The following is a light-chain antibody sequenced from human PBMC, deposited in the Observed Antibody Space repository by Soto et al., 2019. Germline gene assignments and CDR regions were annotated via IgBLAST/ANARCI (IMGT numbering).Light chain of an antibody. CDR3: LQTYSSPVT. Sequence: DIQMTQSPSSLSASVVDGLTITCRASQSINRHLNWYQQKPGKAPKLLIYAASSLQSREPSRFSGSGSGTDFTLPIRMLQPEDFATYYCLQTYSSPVTFGQGTKVEI. CDR1: QSINRH. CDR2: AAS. J-gene: IGKJ1*01. V-gene: IGKV1-39*01.